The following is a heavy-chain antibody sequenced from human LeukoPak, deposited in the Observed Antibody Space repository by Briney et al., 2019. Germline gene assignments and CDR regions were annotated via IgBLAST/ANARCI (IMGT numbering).Heavy chain of an antibody. CDR2: IYPGDSDT. J-gene: IGHJ3*02. Sequence: PGESLKISCKGPGYSFTSYWIGWVRPMPGKGLEWMGIIYPGDSDTRYSPSFQGQVTISADKSISTAYLQWSSLKASDTAMYYCARRPSGYYDSSGYSGGDGAFDIWGQGTMVTVSS. CDR1: GYSFTSYW. V-gene: IGHV5-51*01. CDR3: ARRPSGYYDSSGYSGGDGAFDI. D-gene: IGHD3-22*01.